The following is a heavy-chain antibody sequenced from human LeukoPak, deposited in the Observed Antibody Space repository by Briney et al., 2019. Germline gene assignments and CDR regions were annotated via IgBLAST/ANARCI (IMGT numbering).Heavy chain of an antibody. CDR3: ARSYYGSGSYSPVFDY. Sequence: PGGSLRLSCAASGFSFSSYVMHWVRQAPGKGLEWVAVVSYDGSNKYYADSVKGRVTISRDNSKNTLYLQMNSLRAEDTSVYYCARSYYGSGSYSPVFDYWGQGTLVTVSS. V-gene: IGHV3-30-3*01. J-gene: IGHJ4*02. D-gene: IGHD3-10*01. CDR1: GFSFSSYV. CDR2: VSYDGSNK.